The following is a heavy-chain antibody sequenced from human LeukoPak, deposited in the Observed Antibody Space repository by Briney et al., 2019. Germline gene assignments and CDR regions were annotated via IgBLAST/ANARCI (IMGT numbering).Heavy chain of an antibody. CDR2: INPSGGST. CDR1: GYTFTSYY. CDR3: ARSVPAAGPFDY. V-gene: IGHV1-46*01. J-gene: IGHJ4*02. D-gene: IGHD2-2*01. Sequence: ASVKVSFKASGYTFTSYYMHWVRQAPGQGLEWMGIINPSGGSTSYAQKYQGRVTMTRDTSTSTDYMELSSLRSEDTAVYYCARSVPAAGPFDYWGQGTLVTVSS.